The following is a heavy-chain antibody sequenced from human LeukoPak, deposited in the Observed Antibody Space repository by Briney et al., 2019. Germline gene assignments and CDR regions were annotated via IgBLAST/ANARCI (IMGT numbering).Heavy chain of an antibody. CDR3: ARPYYYGSRSYMDY. CDR1: RFTLSSYG. V-gene: IGHV3-30*03. D-gene: IGHD3-10*01. J-gene: IGHJ4*02. Sequence: PGGSLPLSCLASRFTLSSYGMHWVRPAPGRGLAWVAVISYDGSNTYYADSVNGRFTISRDNSKNMLYLQMNSLRAEDTAVYYCARPYYYGSRSYMDYWGQGTLVTVSS. CDR2: ISYDGSNT.